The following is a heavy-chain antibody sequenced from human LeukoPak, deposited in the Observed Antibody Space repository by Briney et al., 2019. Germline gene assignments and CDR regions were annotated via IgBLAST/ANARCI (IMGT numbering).Heavy chain of an antibody. Sequence: KPSETLSLTCAVYGVSFSGYYWSWIRQPPGKGLEWIWEINHSGSTNYNPSLKSRVTISVDTSKNQFSLKLSSVTAADTAVYYCARGPTGGNDYVWGSYRYTYFDYWGQGTLVTVPS. D-gene: IGHD3-16*02. CDR1: GVSFSGYY. V-gene: IGHV4-34*01. J-gene: IGHJ4*02. CDR2: INHSGST. CDR3: ARGPTGGNDYVWGSYRYTYFDY.